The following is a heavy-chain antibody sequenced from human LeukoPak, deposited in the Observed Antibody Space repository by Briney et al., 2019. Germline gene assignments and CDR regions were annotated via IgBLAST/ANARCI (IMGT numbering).Heavy chain of an antibody. CDR1: GFRFSSYA. CDR3: AKWGLPIPFEGMVRGVYFDY. J-gene: IGHJ4*02. D-gene: IGHD3-10*01. V-gene: IGHV3-23*01. CDR2: ISGSGVST. Sequence: QPGGSLRLSCAASGFRFSSYAMSWVRQAPGKGLEWVSAISGSGVSTYYADSVKGRFTISRDNSKNTLYLQMNSLRAEDTAVYYCAKWGLPIPFEGMVRGVYFDYWGQGTLVTVSS.